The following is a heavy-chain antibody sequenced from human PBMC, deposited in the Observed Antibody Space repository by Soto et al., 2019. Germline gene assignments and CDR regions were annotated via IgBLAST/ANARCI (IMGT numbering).Heavy chain of an antibody. CDR1: GFTVSSNY. CDR2: ISSNGGST. D-gene: IGHD6-19*01. J-gene: IGHJ4*02. CDR3: ARGFGWLDY. Sequence: VRLVESGGGLVQPGGSLRLSCAASGFTVSSNYMTWVRQAPGKGLEYVSAISSNGGSTYYANSVKGRFTISRDNSKNTLYLQMGSLSAEDMAVYYCARGFGWLDYWGQGTLVTVSS. V-gene: IGHV3-64*01.